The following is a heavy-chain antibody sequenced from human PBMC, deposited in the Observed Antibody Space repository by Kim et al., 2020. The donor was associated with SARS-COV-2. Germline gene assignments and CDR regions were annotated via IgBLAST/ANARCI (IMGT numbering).Heavy chain of an antibody. D-gene: IGHD6-13*01. CDR1: GFTFRNYA. J-gene: IGHJ4*02. Sequence: GGSLRLSCAASGFTFRNYAMSWVRQAPGKGLEWVSAIGGGGINTFYADSVKGRFTISRDNTKSTLYLQMNSLRAEDTAVYYCAKVAIAAVRSYFDFWGQGILVTVFS. CDR2: IGGGGINT. V-gene: IGHV3-23*01. CDR3: AKVAIAAVRSYFDF.